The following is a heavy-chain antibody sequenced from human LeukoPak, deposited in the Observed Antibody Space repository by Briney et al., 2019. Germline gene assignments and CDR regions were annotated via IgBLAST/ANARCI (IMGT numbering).Heavy chain of an antibody. CDR1: GFSFSRYW. CDR2: IKLDGREK. CDR3: ARDEGLQLPQPGY. D-gene: IGHD2-2*01. J-gene: IGHJ4*02. V-gene: IGHV3-7*01. Sequence: PGGSLRHSRADSGFSFSRYWMSWVRPAARKGVGWVANIKLDGREKYYVDSVKGRFTISRDNAKNSLYLQMHNLRAEDAAEYYCARDEGLQLPQPGYWGQGTLVTVSS.